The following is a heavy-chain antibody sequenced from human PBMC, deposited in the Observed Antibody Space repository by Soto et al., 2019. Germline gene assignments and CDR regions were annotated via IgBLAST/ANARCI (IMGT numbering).Heavy chain of an antibody. J-gene: IGHJ5*02. V-gene: IGHV4-34*01. CDR1: GGSFSGYY. CDR3: ARGLRVVPAAITRFDP. D-gene: IGHD2-2*01. Sequence: PSETLSLTCAVYGGSFSGYYWSWIRQPPGKGLEWIGEINHSGSTNYNPSLKSRVTISVDTSKNQFSLKLSSVTAAGTAVYYCARGLRVVPAAITRFDPWGQGTLVTVSS. CDR2: INHSGST.